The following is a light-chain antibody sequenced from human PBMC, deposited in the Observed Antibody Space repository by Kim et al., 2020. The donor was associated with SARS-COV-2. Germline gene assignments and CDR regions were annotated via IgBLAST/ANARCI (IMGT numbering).Light chain of an antibody. CDR2: AAS. V-gene: IGKV3-20*01. Sequence: EIVLTQSPGTLSLSPGERATLSCRVSQSITSSYLAWYQQKPGQGPRLLIYAASSRATGIPDRFSGSGSGRDFTLTISRLEPEDFAVYYCQQYGSSPPYTFGQGTKLEI. CDR1: QSITSSY. J-gene: IGKJ2*01. CDR3: QQYGSSPPYT.